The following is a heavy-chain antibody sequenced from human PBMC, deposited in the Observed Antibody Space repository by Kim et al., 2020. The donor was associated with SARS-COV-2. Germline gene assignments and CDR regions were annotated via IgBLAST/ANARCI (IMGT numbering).Heavy chain of an antibody. V-gene: IGHV1-18*01. CDR1: GYTFTSYG. J-gene: IGHJ4*02. D-gene: IGHD4-17*01. CDR3: ARDRGYGDDTFDY. Sequence: ASVKVSCKASGYTFTSYGISWVRQAPGQGLEWLGWVGAYNGDTNYAQNLQGRVPLTTDKSTSTAFLELRSLRSDDTAVYFCARDRGYGDDTFDYWGQGTLVTVSS. CDR2: VGAYNGDT.